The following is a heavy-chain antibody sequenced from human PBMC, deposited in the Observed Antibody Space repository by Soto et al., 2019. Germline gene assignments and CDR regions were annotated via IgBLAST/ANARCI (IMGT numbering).Heavy chain of an antibody. CDR2: ISGSGGST. J-gene: IGHJ6*03. CDR3: AKGGAVAGPMDYYYYYMDV. CDR1: GFTFSSYA. Sequence: GGSLRLSCAASGFTFSSYAMSWVRQAPGKGLEWVSAISGSGGSTYYADSVKGRFTISRDNSKNTLYLQMNSLRAEDTAVYYCAKGGAVAGPMDYYYYYMDVWGKGTTVTVSS. D-gene: IGHD6-19*01. V-gene: IGHV3-23*01.